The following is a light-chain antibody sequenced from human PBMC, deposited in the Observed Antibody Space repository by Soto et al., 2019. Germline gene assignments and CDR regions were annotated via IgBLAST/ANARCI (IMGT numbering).Light chain of an antibody. CDR3: QTWGTGIRV. V-gene: IGLV4-69*01. J-gene: IGLJ2*01. CDR2: LNSDGSH. CDR1: SGHSSYA. Sequence: QSVLTQSPSASASLGASVKLTCTLSSGHSSYAIAWHQQQPEKGPRYLMKLNSDGSHSKGDGIPDRFSGSSSGAERYLNISSLQSEDEADYYCQTWGTGIRVFGGGTKLTVL.